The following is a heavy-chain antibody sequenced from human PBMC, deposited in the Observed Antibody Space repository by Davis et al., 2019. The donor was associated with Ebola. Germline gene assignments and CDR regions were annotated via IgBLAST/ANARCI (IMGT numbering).Heavy chain of an antibody. Sequence: SVKVSCKASGGTFSSYAISWVRQAPGQGLEWMGGIIPIFGTANYAQKFQGRVTITADESTSTAYMELSSLRSEDTAVYYCARGSARYSSSGDFDYWGQGTLVTVSS. CDR3: ARGSARYSSSGDFDY. V-gene: IGHV1-69*13. J-gene: IGHJ4*02. D-gene: IGHD6-13*01. CDR1: GGTFSSYA. CDR2: IIPIFGTA.